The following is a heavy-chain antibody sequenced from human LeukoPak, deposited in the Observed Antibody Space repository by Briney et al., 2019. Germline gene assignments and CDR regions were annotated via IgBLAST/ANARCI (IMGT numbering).Heavy chain of an antibody. CDR3: ARDADSYGSL. V-gene: IGHV3-30*03. Sequence: GRSLRLSCAASGFTFSSYGMHWVRQAPGKGLEWVAVISYDGSNKYYADSVKGRFTISRDNSKNTLYLQMNSLRAEDTAVYYCARDADSYGSLWGQGTLVTVSS. CDR2: ISYDGSNK. J-gene: IGHJ4*02. CDR1: GFTFSSYG. D-gene: IGHD5-18*01.